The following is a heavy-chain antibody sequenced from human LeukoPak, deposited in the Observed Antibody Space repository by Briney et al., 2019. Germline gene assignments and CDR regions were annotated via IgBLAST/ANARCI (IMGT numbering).Heavy chain of an antibody. J-gene: IGHJ6*02. CDR1: GFTFSSYG. Sequence: TGGSLRLSCAASGFTFSSYGMHWVRQAPGKGLEWVAFIRYDGSNKYYADSVKGRFTISRDNAKNSLYLQMNSLRAEDTAVYYCARDVRCSSTSCYRLHSYGMDAWGQGTTVTVSS. V-gene: IGHV3-30*02. CDR2: IRYDGSNK. CDR3: ARDVRCSSTSCYRLHSYGMDA. D-gene: IGHD2-2*01.